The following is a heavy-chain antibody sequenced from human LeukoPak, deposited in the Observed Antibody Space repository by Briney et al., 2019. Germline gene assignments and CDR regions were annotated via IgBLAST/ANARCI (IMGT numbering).Heavy chain of an antibody. CDR1: GYTFTGYY. V-gene: IGHV1-2*02. Sequence: ASVKVSCKASGYTFTGYYMHWVRQAPGQGLEWMGWINPNSGGTNYAQKFQGRVTMTRDTSISTAYMELSRLRSDDTAVYYCARSLKVVAAGTAILGYWGQGTLVTVSS. CDR3: ARSLKVVAAGTAILGY. D-gene: IGHD6-13*01. J-gene: IGHJ4*02. CDR2: INPNSGGT.